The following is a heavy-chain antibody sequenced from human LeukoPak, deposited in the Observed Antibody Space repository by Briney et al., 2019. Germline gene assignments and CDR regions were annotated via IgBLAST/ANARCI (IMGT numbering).Heavy chain of an antibody. J-gene: IGHJ4*02. Sequence: PSETLSLTCTVSGGSISSSSYYWGWIRQPPGKGLEWIGSIYYSGSTYYNPSLKSRVTISVDTSKNQFSLKLSSVTAADTAEYYCAKGHYFDYWGQGTLVTVSS. CDR3: AKGHYFDY. CDR2: IYYSGST. CDR1: GGSISSSSYY. V-gene: IGHV4-39*01.